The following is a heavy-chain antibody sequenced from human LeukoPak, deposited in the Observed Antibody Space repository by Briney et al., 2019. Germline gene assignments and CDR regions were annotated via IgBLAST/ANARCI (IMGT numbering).Heavy chain of an antibody. J-gene: IGHJ5*02. CDR1: GFTFRSYI. D-gene: IGHD3-22*01. CDR2: ISSSSSYI. Sequence: GGSLRLSCAASGFTFRSYIMNWVRQAPGKGLEWVSSISSSSSYIYYADSVKGRFTISRDNAKNSLYLQMNSLRAEDTAVYYCARGRSYYYDSSGYYFVEWFDPWGQGTLVTVSS. V-gene: IGHV3-21*01. CDR3: ARGRSYYYDSSGYYFVEWFDP.